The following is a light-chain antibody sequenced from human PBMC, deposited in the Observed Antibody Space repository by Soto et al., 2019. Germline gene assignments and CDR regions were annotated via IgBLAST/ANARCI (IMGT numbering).Light chain of an antibody. J-gene: IGKJ4*01. CDR3: QKYTNVPA. CDR1: QGISNY. V-gene: IGKV1-27*01. CDR2: AAS. Sequence: DIQMTQSPSSLSASVGDRVTITCRASQGISNYLAWYQQIPGKVPKLLISAASTLQSGVTSRFSGSGSGTDFNLTISSLQPEDVATYYCQKYTNVPAFGGGTKVEIK.